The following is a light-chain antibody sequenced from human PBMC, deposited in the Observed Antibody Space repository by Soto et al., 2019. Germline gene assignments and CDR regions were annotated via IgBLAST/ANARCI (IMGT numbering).Light chain of an antibody. V-gene: IGKV1-5*01. CDR3: QQYNIYPKT. Sequence: DIQMTQSPSTLSASVGDRVTITCRASQSISSWLAWYQQKPGKAPNLLIFDASSLQGGVPSRFSGSGSGTEFTLTISSLQPDDFATYYCQQYNIYPKTFGQGTKVDIK. CDR1: QSISSW. J-gene: IGKJ1*01. CDR2: DAS.